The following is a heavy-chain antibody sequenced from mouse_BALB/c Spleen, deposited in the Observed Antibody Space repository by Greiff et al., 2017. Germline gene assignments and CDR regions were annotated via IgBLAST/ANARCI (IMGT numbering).Heavy chain of an antibody. CDR2: INPGSGGT. V-gene: IGHV1-54*01. D-gene: IGHD1-1*01. J-gene: IGHJ2*01. Sequence: QVQLQQSGAELVRPGTSVKVSCKASEYAFTNYLIEWVKQRPGQGLEWIGVINPGSGGTNYNEKFKGKATLTADKSSSTAYMQLSSLTSDDSAVYFCARGVYYYGSRPLFDYWGQGTTLTVSS. CDR1: EYAFTNYL. CDR3: ARGVYYYGSRPLFDY.